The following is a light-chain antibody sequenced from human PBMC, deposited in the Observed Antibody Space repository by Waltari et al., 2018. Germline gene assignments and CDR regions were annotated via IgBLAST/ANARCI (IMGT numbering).Light chain of an antibody. J-gene: IGLJ3*02. CDR2: GST. V-gene: IGLV1-40*01. CDR1: GSNIGAGYD. Sequence: QSVLTQPPSVSGAPGQRVTISCTGSGSNIGAGYDVPWYQQLPRAAPKLLLYGSTSRPLGVPARFFGSTSGTSASLAITGLQAEDEADYYCQSYDTSLSVVFGGGTKLTVL. CDR3: QSYDTSLSVV.